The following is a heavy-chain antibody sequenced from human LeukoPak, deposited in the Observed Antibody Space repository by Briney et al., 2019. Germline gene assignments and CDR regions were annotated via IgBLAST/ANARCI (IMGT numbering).Heavy chain of an antibody. J-gene: IGHJ4*02. D-gene: IGHD1-26*01. CDR3: ARDLGYYRADY. CDR2: IKGDRSYN. Sequence: PGGSLRLSCAASGFTFSSYWMSWVRQAPGKGLEWVANIKGDRSYNHYVDSVRGRFTISRDNAKNSLYLQLNSLRAEDTAVYYCARDLGYYRADYWGQGTLVTVSS. V-gene: IGHV3-7*04. CDR1: GFTFSSYW.